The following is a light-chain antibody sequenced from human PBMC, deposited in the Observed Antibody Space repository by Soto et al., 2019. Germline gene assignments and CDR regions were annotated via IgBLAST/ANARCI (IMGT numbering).Light chain of an antibody. Sequence: QSALNQPASVSGSPGQSITISCTGTSSDVGGYNYVSWYQQHPGKAPKLMIYDVSNRPSGVSNRFSGSKSGNTASLTISGLQAEDEADYYCSSYTTSSPLYNYVFGTGTKVTVL. J-gene: IGLJ1*01. CDR1: SSDVGGYNY. V-gene: IGLV2-14*01. CDR3: SSYTTSSPLYNYV. CDR2: DVS.